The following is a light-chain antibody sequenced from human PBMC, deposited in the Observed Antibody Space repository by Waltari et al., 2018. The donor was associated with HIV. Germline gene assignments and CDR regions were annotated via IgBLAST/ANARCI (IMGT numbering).Light chain of an antibody. Sequence: EIVLTQSPGTLSLSPGERATLSCSASATVQRSYLAWDQQKAGQAPRLLISCSYGRGAGVPTRFSCRGSGKDFTIVISRLEPEDSAVYFWQQYGASPLTFGGGTKVEIK. CDR2: CSY. J-gene: IGKJ4*01. V-gene: IGKV3-20*01. CDR3: QQYGASPLT. CDR1: ATVQRSY.